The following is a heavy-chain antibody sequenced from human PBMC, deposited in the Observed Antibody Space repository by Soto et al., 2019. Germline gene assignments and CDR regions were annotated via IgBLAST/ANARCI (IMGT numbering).Heavy chain of an antibody. CDR2: IYYSGST. CDR3: ARDEMAGAQRGYYYYYGMDV. V-gene: IGHV4-59*01. D-gene: IGHD6-19*01. Sequence: SETLSLTCTVSVGSISSYYWSWIRQPPGKGLEWIGYIYYSGSTNYNPSLKSRVTISVDTSKNQFSLKLSSVTAADTAVYYCARDEMAGAQRGYYYYYGMDVWGQGTTVTVSS. CDR1: VGSISSYY. J-gene: IGHJ6*02.